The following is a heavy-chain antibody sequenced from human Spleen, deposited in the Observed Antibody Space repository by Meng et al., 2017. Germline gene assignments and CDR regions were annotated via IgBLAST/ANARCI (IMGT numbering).Heavy chain of an antibody. CDR2: IPHRGSA. CDR1: GDSITSNNW. V-gene: IGHV4-4*02. J-gene: IGHJ4*02. Sequence: QVQLRESGPGLVKPSETLSLLCAVTGDSITSNNWWSWVRQPPGKGLEWVGEIPHRGSAAYNPSLKSRVSMSIDISKNQFSLRLTSVTAADTAVYYCLRGSGGSVWGQGTLVTVSS. CDR3: LRGSGGSV. D-gene: IGHD3-10*01.